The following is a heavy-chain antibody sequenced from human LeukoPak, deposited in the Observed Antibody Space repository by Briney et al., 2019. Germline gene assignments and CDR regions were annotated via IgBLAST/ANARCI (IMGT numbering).Heavy chain of an antibody. CDR3: ARAPTSISHPKWFDA. CDR2: IYPGDYDT. V-gene: IGHV5-51*01. CDR1: GYSFSSYW. Sequence: GESLKISCKGSGYSFSSYWIGWVRQMPGKGLEWMGIIYPGDYDTRYSPSFQGQVTISVDKSISTAYLQWSSLKASDTAMYYCARAPTSISHPKWFDAWDQGTQVTVSS. J-gene: IGHJ5*02. D-gene: IGHD2-2*01.